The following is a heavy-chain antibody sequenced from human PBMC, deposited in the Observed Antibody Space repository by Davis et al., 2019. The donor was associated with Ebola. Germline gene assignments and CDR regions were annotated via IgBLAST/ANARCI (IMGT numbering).Heavy chain of an antibody. CDR2: ISAYNGNT. D-gene: IGHD3-3*01. Sequence: ASVKVSCKASGYTFTSYGISWVRQAPGQGLEWMGWISAYNGNTNYAQKLQGRVTMTTDTSTSTAYMELRSLRSDDTAVYYWARTYYDFWSGYYGPYPGDYWGQGTLVTVSS. CDR1: GYTFTSYG. CDR3: ARTYYDFWSGYYGPYPGDY. V-gene: IGHV1-18*01. J-gene: IGHJ4*02.